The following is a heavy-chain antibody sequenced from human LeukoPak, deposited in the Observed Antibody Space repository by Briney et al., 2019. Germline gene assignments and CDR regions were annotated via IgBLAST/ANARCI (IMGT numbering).Heavy chain of an antibody. D-gene: IGHD2-2*01. CDR3: TRSLGYCSSTSCYYYYYMDV. Sequence: GGSLRLSCAASGVTFSGSAMHWVHKASGKGLEWVGRISSKANNYATAYAASVKCKFTISRDDSKNTAYLQMNSLKTEDTAVYYCTRSLGYCSSTSCYYYYYMDVWGKGTTVTVSS. J-gene: IGHJ6*03. V-gene: IGHV3-73*01. CDR1: GVTFSGSA. CDR2: ISSKANNYAT.